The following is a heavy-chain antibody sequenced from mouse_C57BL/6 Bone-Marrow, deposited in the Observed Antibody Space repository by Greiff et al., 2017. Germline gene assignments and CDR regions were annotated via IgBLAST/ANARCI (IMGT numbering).Heavy chain of an antibody. Sequence: EVKVVESGGGLVKPGGSLKLSCAASGFTFSSYAMSWVRQTPEKRLEWVATISDGGSYTYYPDNVKGRFTISRDNAKNNLYLQMSHLKSEDTAMYYCARGGHYSRAMDYWGQGTSVTVSS. CDR2: ISDGGSYT. J-gene: IGHJ4*01. D-gene: IGHD2-12*01. V-gene: IGHV5-4*03. CDR1: GFTFSSYA. CDR3: ARGGHYSRAMDY.